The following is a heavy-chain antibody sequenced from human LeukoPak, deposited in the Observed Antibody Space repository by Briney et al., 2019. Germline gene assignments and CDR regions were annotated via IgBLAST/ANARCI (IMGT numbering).Heavy chain of an antibody. CDR2: IYYSGST. Sequence: PSETLSLTCTVSGGSISSGGYYWSWIRRHPGKGLEWIGYIYYSGSTYYNPSLKSRVTISVDTSKNQFSLKLSSVTAADTAVYYCARGNERYSSGWLLYWGQGTLVTVSS. D-gene: IGHD6-19*01. V-gene: IGHV4-31*03. CDR1: GGSISSGGYY. J-gene: IGHJ4*02. CDR3: ARGNERYSSGWLLY.